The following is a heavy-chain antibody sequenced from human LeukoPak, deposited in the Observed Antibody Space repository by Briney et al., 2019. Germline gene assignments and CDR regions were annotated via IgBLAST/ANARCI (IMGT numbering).Heavy chain of an antibody. V-gene: IGHV3-23*01. D-gene: IGHD2-21*02. Sequence: GGSLRLSCAASGFTFSNYAMSWVRQAPGKGLEWVSGISGSGGSTYYADSVKGRFTISRDNSKNTLYLQMNSLRAEDTAVYYCAKTMVVTANPRAFDIWGQGTMVTVSS. CDR2: ISGSGGST. J-gene: IGHJ3*02. CDR3: AKTMVVTANPRAFDI. CDR1: GFTFSNYA.